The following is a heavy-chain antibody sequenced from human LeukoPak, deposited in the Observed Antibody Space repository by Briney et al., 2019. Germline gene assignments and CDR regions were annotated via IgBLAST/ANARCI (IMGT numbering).Heavy chain of an antibody. Sequence: PGGSLRLSCAASGFTFSSYAMHWVRQAPGKGLEWVAVISYDGSNKYYADSVKGRFTISRDNSKNTLYLQMNSLRAEDTAVYYCARGYSSSWYVDYWGQGTLVTVSS. V-gene: IGHV3-30-3*01. CDR3: ARGYSSSWYVDY. CDR2: ISYDGSNK. D-gene: IGHD6-13*01. J-gene: IGHJ4*02. CDR1: GFTFSSYA.